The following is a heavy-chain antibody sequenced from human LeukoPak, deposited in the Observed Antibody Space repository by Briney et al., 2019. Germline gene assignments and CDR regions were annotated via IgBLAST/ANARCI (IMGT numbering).Heavy chain of an antibody. V-gene: IGHV3-21*01. CDR1: GFTFDDYG. D-gene: IGHD5-18*01. J-gene: IGHJ4*02. CDR2: ISSSSSYI. Sequence: GGSLRLSCAASGFTFDDYGMHWVRQTPGKGLEWVSSISSSSSYIYYADSVKGRFTISRDNAKNSLYLQMNSLRAEDTAVYYCARGPRGYSYGVFDYWGQGTLVTVSS. CDR3: ARGPRGYSYGVFDY.